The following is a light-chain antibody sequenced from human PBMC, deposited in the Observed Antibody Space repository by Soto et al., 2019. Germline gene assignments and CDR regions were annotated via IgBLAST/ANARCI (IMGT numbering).Light chain of an antibody. V-gene: IGLV2-14*03. J-gene: IGLJ2*01. CDR3: TSYTSSSTLVV. CDR2: HVT. Sequence: QSVLTQPASVSGSPGQSITVSCTGTSSDVGYSDHVSWYQQHTSKAPKLMIYHVTYRPSGVSNRFSGSKSGNTASLTISGLQADDEADYYCTSYTSSSTLVVFGGGTKLTVL. CDR1: SSDVGYSDH.